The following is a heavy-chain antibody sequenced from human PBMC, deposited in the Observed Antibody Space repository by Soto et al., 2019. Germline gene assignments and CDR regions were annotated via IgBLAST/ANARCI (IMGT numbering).Heavy chain of an antibody. CDR1: GFTFSSYA. J-gene: IGHJ4*02. CDR3: ARESEDLTSNFDF. CDR2: ISSTTHHI. Sequence: GGSLSLSCAASGFTFSSYAMNWFRQAPGKGLVWGSSISSTTHHIYYGDSMKGRLTISRDNAKNSLYLERNSLRAEDTAVYYCARESEDLTSNFDFWGQGALVTVSS. V-gene: IGHV3-21*06.